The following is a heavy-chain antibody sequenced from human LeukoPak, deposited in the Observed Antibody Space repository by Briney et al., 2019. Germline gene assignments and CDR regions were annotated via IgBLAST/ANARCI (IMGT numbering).Heavy chain of an antibody. Sequence: SETLSLTCTVSGGSLSSYYWSWIRQPPGKGLEWVGYIYYSGSTNYNPSLKRRVTISVDTSKNQFSLKLSSVTAADTAVYYCARGVAAGGTDYWGQGTLVTVSS. V-gene: IGHV4-59*01. J-gene: IGHJ4*02. D-gene: IGHD6-13*01. CDR3: ARGVAAGGTDY. CDR2: IYYSGST. CDR1: GGSLSSYY.